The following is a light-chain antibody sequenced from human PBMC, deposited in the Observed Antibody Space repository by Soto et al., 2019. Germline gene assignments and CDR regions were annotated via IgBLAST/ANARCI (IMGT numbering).Light chain of an antibody. V-gene: IGKV3D-20*02. Sequence: EIVLTQSPGTLSLSPGERATLSCRASQSVSTRSLAWYQQKPGQAPRLLISGASSRAADIPDRFSGSGSGTDFTLTITSLEPEDFAVYYCQQRGKWPSTFGPGTKVDIK. CDR2: GAS. CDR1: QSVSTRS. J-gene: IGKJ2*02. CDR3: QQRGKWPST.